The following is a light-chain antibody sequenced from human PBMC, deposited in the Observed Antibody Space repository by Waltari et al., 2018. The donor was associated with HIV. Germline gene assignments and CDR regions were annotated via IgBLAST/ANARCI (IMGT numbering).Light chain of an antibody. Sequence: QSVLTQPASLSGSPGQSITISCAGSSSDIGAFNYVSWYRHHPGEAPKLIIYDVAKRPSGVSDRSSASKAGEAASLTISGLQAEDEALYYCSSYTITNTWVFGGGTTLTVL. CDR1: SSDIGAFNY. V-gene: IGLV2-14*03. J-gene: IGLJ3*02. CDR3: SSYTITNTWV. CDR2: DVA.